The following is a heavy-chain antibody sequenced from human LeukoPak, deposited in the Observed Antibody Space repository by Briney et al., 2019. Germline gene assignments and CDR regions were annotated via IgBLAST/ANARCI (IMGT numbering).Heavy chain of an antibody. V-gene: IGHV4-30-4*01. CDR2: IYYSGTA. J-gene: IGHJ4*02. CDR3: ATAGIGDLVVDY. Sequence: TSSETLSLTCTVSGGSISSGDYYWSWIRQPPGKGLEWIGYIYYSGTACYNPSLKSRVTVSVDTSKNQFSLKLSSVTAADTAVYYCATAGIGDLVVDYWGQGTLVTVSS. CDR1: GGSISSGDYY. D-gene: IGHD3-10*01.